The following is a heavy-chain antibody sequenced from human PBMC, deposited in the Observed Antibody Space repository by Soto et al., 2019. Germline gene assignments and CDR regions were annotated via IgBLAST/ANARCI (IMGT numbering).Heavy chain of an antibody. CDR3: ARDSTLAVAGTLSSHDAFDI. Sequence: SVKVSCKASGGTFSSYAISWVRQAPGQGLEWMGGIIPIFGTANYAQKFQGRVTITADESTSTAYMELSSLRSEDTAVYYCARDSTLAVAGTLSSHDAFDIWSQ. V-gene: IGHV1-69*13. CDR2: IIPIFGTA. J-gene: IGHJ3*02. D-gene: IGHD6-19*01. CDR1: GGTFSSYA.